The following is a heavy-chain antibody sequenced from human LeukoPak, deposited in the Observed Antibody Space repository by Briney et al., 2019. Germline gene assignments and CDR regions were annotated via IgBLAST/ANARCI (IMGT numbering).Heavy chain of an antibody. J-gene: IGHJ4*02. V-gene: IGHV4-39*07. D-gene: IGHD3-3*01. Sequence: PSETLSLTCTVSGGSISSSSYYWGWLRQPPGTGLEWVGSIYYSGSTYYNPSLKSRVTISVDTSKNQFSLKLSSVTAADTAVYYCARDLLTIFGVVNGFDYWGQGTLVTVSS. CDR2: IYYSGST. CDR3: ARDLLTIFGVVNGFDY. CDR1: GGSISSSSYY.